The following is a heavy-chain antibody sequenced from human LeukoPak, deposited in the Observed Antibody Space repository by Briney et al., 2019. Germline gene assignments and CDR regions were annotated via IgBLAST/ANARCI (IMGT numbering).Heavy chain of an antibody. CDR3: ARDTVTTTHYYYYYGMDV. V-gene: IGHV3-48*04. Sequence: GGSLRLSCAASGFTFSSYSMNWIRQAPGKGLEWVSYISSSGSTIYYADSVKGRFTISRDNAKNSLYLQMNSLRAEDTAVYYCARDTVTTTHYYYYYGMDVWGQGTTVTVSS. CDR1: GFTFSSYS. D-gene: IGHD4-17*01. J-gene: IGHJ6*02. CDR2: ISSSGSTI.